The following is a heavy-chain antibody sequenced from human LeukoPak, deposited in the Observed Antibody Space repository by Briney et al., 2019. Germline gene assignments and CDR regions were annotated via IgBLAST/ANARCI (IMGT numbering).Heavy chain of an antibody. CDR2: ISDSTTYI. Sequence: RPGGSLRLSCAASGFTFRTYAMNWVRQAPGKGLEWVSSISDSTTYIYYADSVKGRFTISRDNAKNSLYLQMNSLRAEDTAVYYCARYYGSGSPPFDPWGQGTLVTVSS. D-gene: IGHD3-10*01. J-gene: IGHJ5*02. CDR1: GFTFRTYA. V-gene: IGHV3-21*01. CDR3: ARYYGSGSPPFDP.